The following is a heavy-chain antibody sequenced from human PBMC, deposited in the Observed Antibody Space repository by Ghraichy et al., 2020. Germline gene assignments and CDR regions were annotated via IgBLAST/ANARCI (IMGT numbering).Heavy chain of an antibody. CDR3: ARGNGVYYYFDY. Sequence: SETLSLTCAVYGGSFSGYYWSWIRQPPGKGLEWIGEINHSGSTNYNPSLKSRVTISVDTSKNQFSLKLSSVTAADTAVYYCARGNGVYYYFDYWGQGTLVTVSS. J-gene: IGHJ4*02. CDR2: INHSGST. CDR1: GGSFSGYY. V-gene: IGHV4-34*01. D-gene: IGHD2-8*01.